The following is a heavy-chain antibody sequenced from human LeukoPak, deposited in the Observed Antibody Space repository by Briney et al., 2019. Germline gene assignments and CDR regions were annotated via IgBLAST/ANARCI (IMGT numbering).Heavy chain of an antibody. D-gene: IGHD3-10*01. J-gene: IGHJ4*02. CDR3: ARGEGSGSYYKAFDY. V-gene: IGHV3-30*04. CDR2: ISYDGSNK. Sequence: GGSLRLSRAASGFTFSSYAMHWVRQAPGKGLEWVAVISYDGSNKYYADSVKGRFTISRDNSKNTLYLQMNSLRAEDTAVYYCARGEGSGSYYKAFDYWGQGTLVTVSS. CDR1: GFTFSSYA.